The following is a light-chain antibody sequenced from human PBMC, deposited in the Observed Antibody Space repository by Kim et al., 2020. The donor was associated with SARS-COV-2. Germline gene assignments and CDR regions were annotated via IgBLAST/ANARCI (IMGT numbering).Light chain of an antibody. CDR3: QSRDSGGKVV. CDR1: SLRTFY. J-gene: IGLJ2*01. CDR2: GRN. Sequence: SSELTQDPVVSVALGQTVRITCQGDSLRTFYAAWYQQKPRQAPVLVIYGRNNRPSGIPDRFSGSASGNTASLTISGTRAEDEADFYCQSRDSGGKVVFGGGTQLTVL. V-gene: IGLV3-19*01.